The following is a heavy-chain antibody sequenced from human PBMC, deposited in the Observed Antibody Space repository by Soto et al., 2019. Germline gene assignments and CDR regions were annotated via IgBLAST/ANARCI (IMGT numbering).Heavy chain of an antibody. CDR1: GFNLSHPW. J-gene: IGHJ4*02. V-gene: IGHV3-15*01. Sequence: GGSLRLSCAASGFNLSHPWMTWVRQAAGKGLEWVGRIKSETDGGTADYAAPVKGRITISRDDSKNTVYLQMNSLKTEDTAVYYCTTGIYYDLLTGYHDVAYWGQGTLVTVS. CDR3: TTGIYYDLLTGYHDVAY. CDR2: IKSETDGGTA. D-gene: IGHD3-9*01.